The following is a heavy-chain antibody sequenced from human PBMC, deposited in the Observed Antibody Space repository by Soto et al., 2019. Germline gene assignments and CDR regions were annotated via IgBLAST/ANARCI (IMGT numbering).Heavy chain of an antibody. J-gene: IGHJ6*03. Sequence: GGSLRLSCAASGFTFSSYGMHWVRQAPGKGLEWVAVIWYDGSNKYYADSVKGRFTISRDNSKNTLYLQMNSLRAEDTAVYYCARDADDYGDYGLSYYYYYMDVWGKGTTVTVSS. CDR2: IWYDGSNK. D-gene: IGHD4-17*01. V-gene: IGHV3-33*01. CDR1: GFTFSSYG. CDR3: ARDADDYGDYGLSYYYYYMDV.